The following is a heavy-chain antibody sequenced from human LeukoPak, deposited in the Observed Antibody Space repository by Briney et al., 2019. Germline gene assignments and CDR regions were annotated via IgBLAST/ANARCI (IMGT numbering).Heavy chain of an antibody. CDR3: ARGMMATTDAFDI. D-gene: IGHD5-24*01. CDR1: GFTFSSYS. CDR2: ISSSSSYI. V-gene: IGHV3-21*01. J-gene: IGHJ3*02. Sequence: GGSLLLSCAASGFTFSSYSMNWVRQAPGKGLEWVSSISSSSSYIYYADSVKGRFTISRDNAKNSLYLQMNSLRAEDTAVYYCARGMMATTDAFDIWGQGTMVTVSS.